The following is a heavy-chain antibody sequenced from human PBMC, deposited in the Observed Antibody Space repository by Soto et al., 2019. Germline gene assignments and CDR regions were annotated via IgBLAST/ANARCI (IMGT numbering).Heavy chain of an antibody. Sequence: ASVKVSCKASGYTLTSYDINWVRQATGQGLEWMGWMNPNSGNTGYAQKFQGRVTMTRNTSISTAYMELSSLRSEDTAVYYCARGHPYYDILTGYSTHDAFDIWGQGTMVTVS. CDR2: MNPNSGNT. D-gene: IGHD3-9*01. J-gene: IGHJ3*02. CDR1: GYTLTSYD. CDR3: ARGHPYYDILTGYSTHDAFDI. V-gene: IGHV1-8*01.